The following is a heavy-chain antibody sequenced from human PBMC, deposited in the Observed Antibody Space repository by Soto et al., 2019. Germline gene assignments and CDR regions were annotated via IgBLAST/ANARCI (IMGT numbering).Heavy chain of an antibody. CDR3: ADGRIGRVY. Sequence: PGGSLRPSCTASGLTFSSSAMHWFRQTPGKGLEWVAVISYDGINNYYADSVKGQFTISRDNSKNTLYLQMNSLRAEDTAVYYCADGRIGRVYWGQGTLVTVSS. V-gene: IGHV3-30-3*01. CDR2: ISYDGINN. J-gene: IGHJ4*02. CDR1: GLTFSSSA.